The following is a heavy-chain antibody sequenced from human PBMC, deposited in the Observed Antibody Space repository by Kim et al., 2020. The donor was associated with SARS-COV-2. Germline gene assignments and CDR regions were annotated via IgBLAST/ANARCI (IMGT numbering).Heavy chain of an antibody. V-gene: IGHV4-39*01. CDR1: GGSISSSSYY. D-gene: IGHD2-21*02. CDR3: ASTLNFGIDVTHFDY. Sequence: SETLSLTCTVSGGSISSSSYYWGWIRQPPGKGLEWIGSIYYSGSTYYNPSLKSRVTISVDTSKNQFSLKLSSVTAADTAVYYCASTLNFGIDVTHFDYWGQGTLVTVSS. J-gene: IGHJ4*02. CDR2: IYYSGST.